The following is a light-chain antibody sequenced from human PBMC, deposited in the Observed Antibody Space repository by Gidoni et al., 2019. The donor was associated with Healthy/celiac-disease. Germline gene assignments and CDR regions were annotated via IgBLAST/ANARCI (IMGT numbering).Light chain of an antibody. Sequence: TQPPPVSASPGQTASITCPGDKLGDKYACWSQQKPGQSPVLVIYQDSKRPSGIPERFSGSNSGNTATLTIGGAQAMDEADYYCQAWDSSTPYVFGTGTKVTVL. V-gene: IGLV3-1*01. CDR3: QAWDSSTPYV. CDR2: QDS. CDR1: KLGDKY. J-gene: IGLJ1*01.